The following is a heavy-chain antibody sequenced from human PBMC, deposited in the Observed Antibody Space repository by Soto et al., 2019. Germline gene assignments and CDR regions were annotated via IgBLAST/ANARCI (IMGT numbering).Heavy chain of an antibody. V-gene: IGHV3-7*01. Sequence: EVQLVESVGGLVQPGGSLRLSCAASGFTFSTFWLSWVRQAPGKGLERVANIKKDGSEKYYVDSVKGRFTISRDNAENSPYLQKKSPRGEDTAVYYWARGVRDLFYTGGRYYYFYYMDRWGKWTRVAVSS. CDR1: GFTFSTFW. CDR2: IKKDGSEK. J-gene: IGHJ6*03. D-gene: IGHD3-3*01. CDR3: ARGVRDLFYTGGRYYYFYYMDR.